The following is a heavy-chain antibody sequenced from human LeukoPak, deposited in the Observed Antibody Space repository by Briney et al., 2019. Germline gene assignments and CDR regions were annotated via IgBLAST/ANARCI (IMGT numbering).Heavy chain of an antibody. D-gene: IGHD3-22*01. CDR3: ARPDSSGYPDWYFDL. CDR1: GGSFSGYY. V-gene: IGHV4-31*11. CDR2: IYYSGST. Sequence: SETLSLTCAVYGGSFSGYYWRWIRQHPGKGLEWIGYIYYSGSTYYNPSLKSRVTISVDTSKNQFSLKLSSVTAADTAVYYCARPDSSGYPDWYFDLWGRGTLVTVSS. J-gene: IGHJ2*01.